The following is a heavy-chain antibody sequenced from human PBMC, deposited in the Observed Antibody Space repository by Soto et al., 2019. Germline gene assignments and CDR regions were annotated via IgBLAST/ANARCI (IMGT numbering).Heavy chain of an antibody. CDR1: GFTFSDYY. CDR3: ARTQITLNIPYEYFDY. Sequence: GGSLRLSCAASGFTFSDYYMSWIRQAPGKGLEWVSYISSSGSTIYYADSVKGRFTISRDNAKNSLYLQMNSLRAEDTAVYYCARTQITLNIPYEYFDYWGQGTLVTVSS. D-gene: IGHD5-12*01. J-gene: IGHJ4*02. V-gene: IGHV3-11*01. CDR2: ISSSGSTI.